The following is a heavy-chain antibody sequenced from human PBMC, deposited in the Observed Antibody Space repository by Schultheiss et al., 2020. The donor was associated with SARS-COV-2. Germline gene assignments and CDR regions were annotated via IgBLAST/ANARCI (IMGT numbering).Heavy chain of an antibody. CDR2: ISSSSSYI. Sequence: GGSLRLSCAASGFTFSSYAMSWVRQAPGKGLEWVSSISSSSSYIYYADSVKGRFTISRDNAKNSLYLQMNSLRPEDTAIYYCARDLPPHDYWGQGTLVTVSS. CDR1: GFTFSSYA. J-gene: IGHJ4*02. V-gene: IGHV3-21*01. CDR3: ARDLPPHDY.